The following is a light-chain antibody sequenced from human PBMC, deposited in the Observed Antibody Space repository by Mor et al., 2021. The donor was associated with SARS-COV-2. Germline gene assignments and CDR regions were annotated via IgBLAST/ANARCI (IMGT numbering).Light chain of an antibody. V-gene: IGLV2-8*01. Sequence: SPGQSVAISSTVTSSDVGGYNFVSWYQQHPGKVPKLLIYEFTKRPSGVPDRFSGSKSGNTASLTVSGLQAEDEADYYCNSYAASNTLVFGGGTKLT. J-gene: IGLJ3*02. CDR3: NSYAASNTLV. CDR2: EFT. CDR1: SSDVGGYNF.